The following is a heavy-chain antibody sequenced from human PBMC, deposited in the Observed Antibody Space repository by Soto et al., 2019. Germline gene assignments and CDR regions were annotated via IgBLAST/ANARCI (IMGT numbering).Heavy chain of an antibody. CDR1: GFTFSSFW. D-gene: IGHD1-7*01. V-gene: IGHV3-7*03. CDR3: ARYGLSGTFDY. CDR2: INEVESEK. J-gene: IGHJ4*02. Sequence: GGSLRLSCAASGFTFSSFWVGWVRQGPGKGLEWVANINEVESEKYYVDSVKGRFTISRDSAKNSLYLQMNSLRAEDTAVYYCARYGLSGTFDYWGQGTLVTVSS.